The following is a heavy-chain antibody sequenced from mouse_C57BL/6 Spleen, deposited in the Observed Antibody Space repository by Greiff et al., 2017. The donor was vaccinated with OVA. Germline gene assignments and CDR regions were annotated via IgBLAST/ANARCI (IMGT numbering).Heavy chain of an antibody. CDR2: INPGSGGT. Sequence: VQLQQSGAELVRPGTSVKVSCKASGYAFTNYLIEWVKQRPGQGLEWIGVINPGSGGTNYNEKFKGKATLTADKSSSTAYMQLSSLTSEDSAVYFCAREGHYYGSSYVDYWGQGTTLTVSS. V-gene: IGHV1-54*01. J-gene: IGHJ2*01. CDR3: AREGHYYGSSYVDY. CDR1: GYAFTNYL. D-gene: IGHD1-1*01.